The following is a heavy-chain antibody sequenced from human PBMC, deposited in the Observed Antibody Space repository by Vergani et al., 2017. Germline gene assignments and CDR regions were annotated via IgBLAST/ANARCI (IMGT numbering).Heavy chain of an antibody. D-gene: IGHD6-6*01. J-gene: IGHJ4*02. Sequence: EVEVVESGGGLVQPGGSLRLSCAASGFTFSTYDMHWVRQATGKGLEWVSAIGTAGDTYYPGSVKGRFTISRENAKNSLYLQMNGLRAGDTAVYYCARRDSSSPALDYWGQGTLVTVS. CDR1: GFTFSTYD. CDR3: ARRDSSSPALDY. V-gene: IGHV3-13*01. CDR2: IGTAGDT.